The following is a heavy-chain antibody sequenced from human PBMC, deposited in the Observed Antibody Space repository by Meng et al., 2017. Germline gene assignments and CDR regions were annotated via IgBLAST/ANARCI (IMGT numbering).Heavy chain of an antibody. J-gene: IGHJ4*02. Sequence: QVRLQPSGPVLCTPSRTLSLIGAISGDSVSSNSAAWNWIRQSPSRGLEWLGRAYYRSKWYHDYAESVKSRISIDPDTSKNQFSLQLRSVTPEDSAVYYCARGSYSFDSWGQRTLVTVSS. D-gene: IGHD1-26*01. CDR2: AYYRSKWYH. CDR3: ARGSYSFDS. CDR1: GDSVSSNSAA. V-gene: IGHV6-1*01.